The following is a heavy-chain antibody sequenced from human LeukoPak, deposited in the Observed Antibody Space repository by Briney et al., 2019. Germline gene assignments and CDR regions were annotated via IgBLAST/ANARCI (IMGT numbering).Heavy chain of an antibody. CDR1: GYTFTSYG. Sequence: ASVKVSCKASGYTFTSYGISWVRQAPGQGLEWMGWISAYNGNTNYAQKLQGRVTMTTDTSTSTAYMELRSLRSDDTAVYYCARTYDSSGYWAGGNWFDPWGQGTLVTVSS. D-gene: IGHD3-22*01. J-gene: IGHJ5*02. CDR3: ARTYDSSGYWAGGNWFDP. V-gene: IGHV1-18*01. CDR2: ISAYNGNT.